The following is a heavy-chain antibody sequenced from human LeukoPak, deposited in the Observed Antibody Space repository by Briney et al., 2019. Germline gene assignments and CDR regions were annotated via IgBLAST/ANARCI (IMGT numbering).Heavy chain of an antibody. J-gene: IGHJ5*02. CDR1: GYTFTSYG. CDR2: INPNSGGT. D-gene: IGHD1-1*01. CDR3: ARLKANERTAPKFDP. V-gene: IGHV1-2*02. Sequence: GASVKVSCKASGYTFTSYGISWVRQAPGQGLEWMGWINPNSGGTNYAQKFQGRVTMTRDTSISTAYMELSRLRSDDTAVYYCARLKANERTAPKFDPWGQGTLVTVSS.